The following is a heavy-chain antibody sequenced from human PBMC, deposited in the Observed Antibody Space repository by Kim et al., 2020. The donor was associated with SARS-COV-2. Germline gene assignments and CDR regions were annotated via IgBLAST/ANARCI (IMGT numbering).Heavy chain of an antibody. CDR2: ISVSSGTT. Sequence: GGSLRLSCVASGFSFNNYAMSWVRQAPGKGLEWVSLISVSSGTTYYVDSVKGRFTISRDNSKNTLYLQMNSLGVEDTAEYYCARVWQWPHSAFDLWGQGTMVTVSS. D-gene: IGHD6-19*01. CDR3: ARVWQWPHSAFDL. V-gene: IGHV3-23*01. J-gene: IGHJ3*01. CDR1: GFSFNNYA.